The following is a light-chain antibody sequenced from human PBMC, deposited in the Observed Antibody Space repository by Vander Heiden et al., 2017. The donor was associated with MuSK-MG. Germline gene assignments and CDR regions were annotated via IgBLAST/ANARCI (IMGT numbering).Light chain of an antibody. CDR2: WGG. V-gene: IGLV2-23*01. Sequence: SALTPPASASGSPRQPITISCPGSSSAVGSYNLVSWYQQHPGTAPTFLLYWGGKRPSGVSSRFAGSKSGNTASLTSGGLQAEDEGDYYCCSYAGSSTLVFGGGTKLTVL. CDR1: SSAVGSYNL. CDR3: CSYAGSSTLV. J-gene: IGLJ3*02.